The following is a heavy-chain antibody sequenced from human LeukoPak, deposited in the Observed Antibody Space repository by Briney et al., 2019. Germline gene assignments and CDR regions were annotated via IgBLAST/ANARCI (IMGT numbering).Heavy chain of an antibody. V-gene: IGHV4-34*01. CDR2: IHYSGAT. J-gene: IGHJ4*02. D-gene: IGHD3-9*01. CDR3: ARGILFDYYFDS. Sequence: PSETLSLTCAVYGGSFSGHYWSWIRQSPGKGLEGIAEIHYSGATNYNPSLKSRVTISGDTSKNQVFLRMTSVTAADTALYYCARGILFDYYFDSWGQGTLVTVSS. CDR1: GGSFSGHY.